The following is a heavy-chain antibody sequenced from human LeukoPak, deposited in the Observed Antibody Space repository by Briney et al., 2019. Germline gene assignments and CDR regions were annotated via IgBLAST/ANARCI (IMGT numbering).Heavy chain of an antibody. Sequence: ASVKVSCKASGYTFTSYYMHWVRQAPGQGLEWMGWINPNSGGTNYAQKFQGRVTMTRDTSISTAYMELSRLRSDDTAVYYCARAYYYDSSGSRAFDIWGQGTMVTVSS. CDR3: ARAYYYDSSGSRAFDI. V-gene: IGHV1-2*02. CDR1: GYTFTSYY. D-gene: IGHD3-22*01. J-gene: IGHJ3*02. CDR2: INPNSGGT.